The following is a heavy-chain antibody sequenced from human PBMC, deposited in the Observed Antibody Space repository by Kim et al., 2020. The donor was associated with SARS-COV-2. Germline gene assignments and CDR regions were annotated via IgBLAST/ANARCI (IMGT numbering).Heavy chain of an antibody. J-gene: IGHJ5*02. CDR1: GGSISSYIYY. Sequence: SETLSLTCTVSGGSISSYIYYWGWVRQPPGKGLEWIGSGSTYYNPSLKSRVTISVDTSKNQFSLKLSSVTAADTAVYYCARAGGPMVRGVENWFGPWGQGTLVTVSS. CDR3: ARAGGPMVRGVENWFGP. CDR2: GST. D-gene: IGHD3-10*01. V-gene: IGHV4-39*07.